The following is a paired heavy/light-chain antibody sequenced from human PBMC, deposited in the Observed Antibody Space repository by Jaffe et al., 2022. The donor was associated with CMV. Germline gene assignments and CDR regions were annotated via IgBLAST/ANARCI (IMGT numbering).Light chain of an antibody. CDR1: QSVLYSSNNKNY. J-gene: IGKJ4*01. Sequence: DIVMTQSPDSLAVSLGERATINCKSSQSVLYSSNNKNYLAWYQQKPGQPPKLLIYWASTRESGVPDRFSGSGSGTDFTLTISSLQAEDVAVYYCQQYYSTPPITFGGGTKVEIK. CDR3: QQYYSTPPIT. CDR2: WAS. V-gene: IGKV4-1*01.
Heavy chain of an antibody. Sequence: QVQLQESGPGLVKPSETLSLTCTVSGGSISSYYWSWIRQPPGKGLEWIGYIYYSGSTNYNPSLKSRVTISVDTSKNQFSLKLSSVTAADTAVYYCARGAGVVVAAALPVPPYYYYYMDVWGKGTTVTVSS. D-gene: IGHD2-15*01. CDR3: ARGAGVVVAAALPVPPYYYYYMDV. CDR1: GGSISSYY. V-gene: IGHV4-59*01. J-gene: IGHJ6*03. CDR2: IYYSGST.